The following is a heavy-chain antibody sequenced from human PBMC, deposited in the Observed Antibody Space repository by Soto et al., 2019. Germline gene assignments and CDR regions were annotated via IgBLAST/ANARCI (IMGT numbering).Heavy chain of an antibody. D-gene: IGHD2-15*01. Sequence: QVQLVESGGGVVQPGRSLRLSCAASGFTFSSYAMHWVRQAPGKGLEWVAVISYDGSNKYYADSVKGRFTISRDNSKNTLYXXMXSXXGEDTPVYDCERDLLDIVVVVAATRRANYDYGMDVWGQGTTVTVSS. J-gene: IGHJ6*02. CDR1: GFTFSSYA. CDR3: ERDLLDIVVVVAATRRANYDYGMDV. V-gene: IGHV3-30-3*01. CDR2: ISYDGSNK.